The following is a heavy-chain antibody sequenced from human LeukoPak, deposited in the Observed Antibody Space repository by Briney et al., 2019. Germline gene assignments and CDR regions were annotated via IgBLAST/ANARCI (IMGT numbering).Heavy chain of an antibody. CDR2: ICYSGGT. J-gene: IGHJ5*02. D-gene: IGHD5-24*01. CDR1: GGSIGSSSYC. V-gene: IGHV4-39*01. CDR3: ARAENYIPEDCFDP. Sequence: SETLSLTCSVSGGSIGSSSYCWGWIRQPPGKGLEWIGTICYSGGTFYNPSLKSRVTLSVDTSKNQFSLKLSSVTAADTAVYYCARAENYIPEDCFDPWGQGTLVTVSS.